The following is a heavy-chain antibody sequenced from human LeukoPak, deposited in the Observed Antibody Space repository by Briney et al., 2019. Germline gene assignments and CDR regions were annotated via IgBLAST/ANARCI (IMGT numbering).Heavy chain of an antibody. CDR1: GFTFSSYS. J-gene: IGHJ4*02. D-gene: IGHD6-19*01. Sequence: GSLRLSCAASGFTFSSYSMNWVRQAPGKGLEWVSSISSSSSYIYYADSVKGRFTISRDNAKNSLYLQMNSLRAEDTAVYYCARASQQWLVLYSTFDYWGQGTLVTVSS. V-gene: IGHV3-21*01. CDR2: ISSSSSYI. CDR3: ARASQQWLVLYSTFDY.